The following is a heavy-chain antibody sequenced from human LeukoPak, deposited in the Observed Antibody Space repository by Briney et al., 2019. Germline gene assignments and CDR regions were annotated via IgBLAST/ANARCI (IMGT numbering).Heavy chain of an antibody. D-gene: IGHD6-13*01. V-gene: IGHV1-69*04. CDR2: IIPILGIA. CDR3: AKDPYSSSWYYLDY. J-gene: IGHJ4*02. Sequence: EASVKVSCKASGGTFSSYAISWVRQAPGQGLEWMGRIIPILGIANYAQKFQGRVTITADKSTSTAYMELSSLRSEDTAVYYCAKDPYSSSWYYLDYWGQGTLVTVSS. CDR1: GGTFSSYA.